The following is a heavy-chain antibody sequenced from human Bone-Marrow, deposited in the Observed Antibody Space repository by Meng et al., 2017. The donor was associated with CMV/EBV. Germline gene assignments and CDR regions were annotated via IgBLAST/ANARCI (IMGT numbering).Heavy chain of an antibody. Sequence: GESLKISCAASGFTFSSYSMNWVRQAPGKGLEWVSSISSSSSYIYYADSVKGRFTISRDNAKNSLYLQMNSLRAEDTAVYYCARVVVVPAATYYYYYGMDVWGQGTMVTVSS. CDR3: ARVVVVPAATYYYYYGMDV. CDR2: ISSSSSYI. V-gene: IGHV3-21*01. D-gene: IGHD2-2*01. J-gene: IGHJ6*02. CDR1: GFTFSSYS.